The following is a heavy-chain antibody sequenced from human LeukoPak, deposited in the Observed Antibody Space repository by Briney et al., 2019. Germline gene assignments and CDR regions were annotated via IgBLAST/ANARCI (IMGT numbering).Heavy chain of an antibody. CDR2: INHSGST. CDR1: GGSFSGYY. Sequence: SETLSLTCAVYGGSFSGYYWSWIRQPPGKGLEWIGEINHSGSTNYNPSLKSRVTISVDTSKNQFSLKLSSVTAADTAVYYCARGPKTNVDTAMVDHVDYWGQGTLVTVSS. CDR3: ARGPKTNVDTAMVDHVDY. D-gene: IGHD5-18*01. V-gene: IGHV4-34*01. J-gene: IGHJ4*02.